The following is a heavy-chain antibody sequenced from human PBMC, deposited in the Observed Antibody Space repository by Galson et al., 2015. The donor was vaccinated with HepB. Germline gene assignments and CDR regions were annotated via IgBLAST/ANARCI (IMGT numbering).Heavy chain of an antibody. J-gene: IGHJ4*02. V-gene: IGHV3-23*01. D-gene: IGHD6-19*01. CDR3: ARSRAGAFDY. CDR1: GFTYSSHD. Sequence: SLRLSCAAYGFTYSSHDMNWIRQAPGKGLEWVSIVTDSGRSTNYADSVKGRFTISRDNSKNTPYLQMNSLRAEDTAIYYCARSRAGAFDYWGQGALVTVSS. CDR2: VTDSGRST.